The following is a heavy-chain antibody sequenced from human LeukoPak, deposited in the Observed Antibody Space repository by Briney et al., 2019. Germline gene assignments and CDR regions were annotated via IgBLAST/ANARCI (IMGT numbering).Heavy chain of an antibody. CDR2: ISGSGGST. J-gene: IGHJ4*02. CDR1: GFTFSSYA. CDR3: AKDSYDFWSGLDY. D-gene: IGHD3-3*01. V-gene: IGHV3-23*01. Sequence: GGSLRLSCAASGFTFSSYAMSWVRQAPGKGLEWVSAISGSGGSTYYADSVKGRFTISRDNSKNTLYPQMNSLRAEDTAVYYCAKDSYDFWSGLDYWGQGTLVTVSS.